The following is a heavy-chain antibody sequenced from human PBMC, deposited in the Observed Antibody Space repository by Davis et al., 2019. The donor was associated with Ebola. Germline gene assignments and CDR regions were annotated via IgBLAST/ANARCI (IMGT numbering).Heavy chain of an antibody. V-gene: IGHV3-9*01. CDR2: VNWNSGYI. D-gene: IGHD2-15*01. Sequence: SLKISCAASGFTFDDYAMHWVRQAPGKGLEWVPGVNWNSGYIVYADSVKGRFTISRDNAKKSLYLQMNSLRTEDTAFYYCAKDIKRYCTGGSCFSGIDYWGQGTLVTVSS. J-gene: IGHJ4*02. CDR1: GFTFDDYA. CDR3: AKDIKRYCTGGSCFSGIDY.